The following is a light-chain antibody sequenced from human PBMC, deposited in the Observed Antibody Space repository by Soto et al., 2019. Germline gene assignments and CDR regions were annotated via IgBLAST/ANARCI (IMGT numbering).Light chain of an antibody. V-gene: IGKV3-20*01. Sequence: NVLTQSPGTLSLSPGERATLSCRASQSVSSSYLAWYQRKPGQAPRLLIYGASSRATGIPARFSGSGSVTDFTLTISRLEPEEFAVYYWQQYGSSPRTFGQGTKVDIK. CDR3: QQYGSSPRT. CDR2: GAS. J-gene: IGKJ1*01. CDR1: QSVSSSY.